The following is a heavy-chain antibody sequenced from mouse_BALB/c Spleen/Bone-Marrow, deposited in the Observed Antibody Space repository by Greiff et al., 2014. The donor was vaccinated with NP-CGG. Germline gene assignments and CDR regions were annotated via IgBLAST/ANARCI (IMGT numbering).Heavy chain of an antibody. D-gene: IGHD2-10*02. Sequence: QVHVKQSGAELVKPGASVKLSCKTSGYTFTSYWIQWVKQRPGQGLGWIGEIFPGTVTPYYNEKFKGKATLTIDTSSSTAPMQLSSLTSEDSAVYFCARRGYGYLDYWGQGTTLTVSS. CDR2: IFPGTVTP. V-gene: IGHV1S132*01. CDR1: GYTFTSYW. J-gene: IGHJ2*01. CDR3: ARRGYGYLDY.